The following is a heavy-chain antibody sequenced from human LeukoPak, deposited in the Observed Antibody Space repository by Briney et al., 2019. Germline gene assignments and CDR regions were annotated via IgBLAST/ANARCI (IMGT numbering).Heavy chain of an antibody. CDR3: SKTQRPWTFDN. J-gene: IGHJ4*02. D-gene: IGHD3/OR15-3a*01. CDR1: GFTFSNYD. V-gene: IGHV3-23*01. Sequence: PGGSLRLSCEASGFTFSNYDMTWVRQAPGKGLEWVSAITGSGADTNNADSVKGRFTISRDNSKNTLFLQMNSLRAEDTAVYYCSKTQRPWTFDNWGQGTLVTVSS. CDR2: ITGSGADT.